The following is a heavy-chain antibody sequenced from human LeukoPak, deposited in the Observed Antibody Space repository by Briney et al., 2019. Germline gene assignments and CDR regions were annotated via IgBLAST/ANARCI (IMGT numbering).Heavy chain of an antibody. CDR3: ARLVVTAPQNHYYMVV. CDR2: INHIGTT. J-gene: IGHJ6*03. D-gene: IGHD2-21*02. V-gene: IGHV4-34*01. Sequence: NPSETLSLTCNVSGGSFNGYYWTWIRQPPGKGLEWIAEINHIGTTNHNPSLKSRVSVSTDTSKNQFFLRLTSVTAADTALYYCARLVVTAPQNHYYMVVWGEGTTVTVSS. CDR1: GGSFNGYY.